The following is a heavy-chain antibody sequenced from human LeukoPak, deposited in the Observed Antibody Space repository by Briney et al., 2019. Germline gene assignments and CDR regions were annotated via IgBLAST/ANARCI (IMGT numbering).Heavy chain of an antibody. D-gene: IGHD2-2*01. Sequence: PGGSLRLSCAASGFTFSSYWMSWVRQAPRKGLEWVANIKQDGSEKYYVDSVKGRFTISRDNAKNSLYLQMNSLRAEDTAVYYCASAPRYCSSTSCPGGLDYWGQGTLVTVSS. V-gene: IGHV3-7*01. J-gene: IGHJ4*02. CDR3: ASAPRYCSSTSCPGGLDY. CDR1: GFTFSSYW. CDR2: IKQDGSEK.